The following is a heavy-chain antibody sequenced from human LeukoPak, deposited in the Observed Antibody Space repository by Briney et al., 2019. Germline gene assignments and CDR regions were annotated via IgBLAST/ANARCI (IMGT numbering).Heavy chain of an antibody. CDR1: GFTFSSYA. Sequence: GGSLRLSCAASGFTFSSYAMSWVRQAPGKGLEWVSAISGSGGSTYYADSVRGRFTISRDNSKNTLYLQMNSLRAEDTAVYYCAGFEYSSSSEDYWGQGTLVTVSS. J-gene: IGHJ4*02. CDR2: ISGSGGST. D-gene: IGHD6-6*01. V-gene: IGHV3-23*01. CDR3: AGFEYSSSSEDY.